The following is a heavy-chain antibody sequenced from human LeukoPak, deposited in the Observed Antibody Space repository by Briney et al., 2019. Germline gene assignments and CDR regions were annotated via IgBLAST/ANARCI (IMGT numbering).Heavy chain of an antibody. CDR3: ARHFDWLLEEYYFDY. Sequence: GGSLRLFCAASGFTVSSNYMSWVRQAPGKGLEWVSDIYSGGSTYYADSVKGRFTISRDNSKNTLYLQMNSLRAEDTAVYYCARHFDWLLEEYYFDYWGQGTLVTVSS. V-gene: IGHV3-53*01. D-gene: IGHD3-9*01. CDR1: GFTVSSNY. CDR2: IYSGGST. J-gene: IGHJ4*02.